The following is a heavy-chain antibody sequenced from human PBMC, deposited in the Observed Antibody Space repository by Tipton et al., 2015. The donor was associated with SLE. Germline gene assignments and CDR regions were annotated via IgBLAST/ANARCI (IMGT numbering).Heavy chain of an antibody. CDR3: ATSTVTTNPDYYYGMDV. J-gene: IGHJ6*02. CDR1: GFTFSNYG. CDR2: IRYDGSNK. Sequence: SLRLSCAASGFTFSNYGMSWVRQAPGKGLEWVGLIRYDGSNKFYSDSVKGRFTISRDNSRNTLYLQMNSLRPDDTAVYYCATSTVTTNPDYYYGMDVWGQGTTVTVSS. V-gene: IGHV3-30*02. D-gene: IGHD4-17*01.